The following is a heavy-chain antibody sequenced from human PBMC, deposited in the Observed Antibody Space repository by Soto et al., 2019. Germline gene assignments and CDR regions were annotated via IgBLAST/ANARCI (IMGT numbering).Heavy chain of an antibody. CDR1: GGSISSYY. J-gene: IGHJ5*02. CDR3: ARGAPYYYDSSGNWFDP. D-gene: IGHD3-22*01. CDR2: IYYSGNT. Sequence: QVQLQESGPGLVKPSETLSLTCTVSGGSISSYYWSWIRQPPGKGLEWIGYIYYSGNTNYNPSLKSRVTISVDTSKNQFSLKLSSVTAADTAVYYCARGAPYYYDSSGNWFDPWGQGTLVTVSS. V-gene: IGHV4-59*01.